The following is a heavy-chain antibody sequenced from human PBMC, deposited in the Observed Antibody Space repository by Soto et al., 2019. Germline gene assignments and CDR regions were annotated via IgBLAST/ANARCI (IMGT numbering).Heavy chain of an antibody. D-gene: IGHD3-3*01. J-gene: IGHJ5*02. CDR3: AREPSTHSYYDFWSGRNWIGP. V-gene: IGHV1-46*01. CDR2: INPSGGST. Sequence: ASVKVSCKASGYTFTSYYMHWVRQAPGQGLEWMGIINPSGGSTSYAQKFQGRVTMTRDTSTSTVYMELSSLRSEDTAVYYCAREPSTHSYYDFWSGRNWIGPWGQGTLVTVSS. CDR1: GYTFTSYY.